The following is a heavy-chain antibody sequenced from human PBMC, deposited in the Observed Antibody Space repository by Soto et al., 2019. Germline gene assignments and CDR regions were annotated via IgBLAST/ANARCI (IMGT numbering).Heavy chain of an antibody. Sequence: PSETLSLTCTVSGGSISSGGYYWSWIRHHPGKGLEWIGYIYYSGSTYYNPSLKSRVTISVDTSKNQFSLKLSSVTAADTAVYYCARDYGGNSKYYYYGMDVWGQGTTVTV. CDR1: GGSISSGGYY. J-gene: IGHJ6*02. V-gene: IGHV4-31*03. D-gene: IGHD4-17*01. CDR2: IYYSGST. CDR3: ARDYGGNSKYYYYGMDV.